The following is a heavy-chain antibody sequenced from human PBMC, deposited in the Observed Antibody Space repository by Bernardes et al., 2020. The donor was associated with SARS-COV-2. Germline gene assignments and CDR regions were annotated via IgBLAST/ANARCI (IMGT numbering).Heavy chain of an antibody. Sequence: GSLRLSCAASGFTFSSYAMSWVRQAPGKGLEWVSAISGSGGSTYYADSVKGRFTISRDNSKNTLYLQMNSLRAEDTAVYYCASVMATWDRGLFSNTYYFYGMDVWGQGTTVTVSS. J-gene: IGHJ6*02. D-gene: IGHD3-10*01. CDR2: ISGSGGST. CDR3: ASVMATWDRGLFSNTYYFYGMDV. CDR1: GFTFSSYA. V-gene: IGHV3-23*01.